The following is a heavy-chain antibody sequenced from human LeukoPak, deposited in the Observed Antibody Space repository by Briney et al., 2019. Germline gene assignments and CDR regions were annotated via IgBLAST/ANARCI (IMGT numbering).Heavy chain of an antibody. J-gene: IGHJ4*02. D-gene: IGHD6-13*01. CDR1: GFTFGDYS. V-gene: IGHV3-49*03. Sequence: GGSLRLSCTGSGFTFGDYSMGWFRQAPGKGLEWVAFIRSKAYGGTTEFAASVKGRFTSSRDDSKSIAYLQMNGLKSEDTALYYCTRSIYRQQDYWGQGTLVTVSS. CDR2: IRSKAYGGTT. CDR3: TRSIYRQQDY.